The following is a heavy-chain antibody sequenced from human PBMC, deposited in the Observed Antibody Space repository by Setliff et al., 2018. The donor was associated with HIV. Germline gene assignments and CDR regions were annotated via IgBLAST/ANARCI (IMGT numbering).Heavy chain of an antibody. Sequence: SVKVSCKASGGTFSSYAISWVRQAPGQGLQWMGGIIPIVGIANYVQKFQGRVTITADKSTSTVYMEFSSLRSEDTAVYYCARGARDMIVVIGGDAFDIWAKGQWSPSPQ. CDR1: GGTFSSYA. V-gene: IGHV1-69*10. J-gene: IGHJ3*02. D-gene: IGHD3-22*01. CDR3: ARGARDMIVVIGGDAFDI. CDR2: IIPIVGIA.